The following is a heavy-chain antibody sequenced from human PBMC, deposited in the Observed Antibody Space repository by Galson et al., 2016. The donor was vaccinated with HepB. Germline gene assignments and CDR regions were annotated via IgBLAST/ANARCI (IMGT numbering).Heavy chain of an antibody. Sequence: ETLSLTCTVSGGSFSGYCWNWIRRPPGKGLEYIGHVSHGGGTHYNPSLKSRVTISVDTSKNQFSLNLNSVTAADTAVYYCARGDEWWSLDYWGQGTLVTVSS. CDR2: VSHGGGT. J-gene: IGHJ4*02. CDR1: GGSFSGYC. V-gene: IGHV4-59*01. CDR3: ARGDEWWSLDY. D-gene: IGHD2-15*01.